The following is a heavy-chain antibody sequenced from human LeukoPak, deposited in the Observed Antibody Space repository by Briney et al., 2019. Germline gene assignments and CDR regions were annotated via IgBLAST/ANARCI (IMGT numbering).Heavy chain of an antibody. CDR3: SRGQGCAY. D-gene: IGHD2-8*01. J-gene: IGHJ4*02. Sequence: GGSLRLSCAASGFDFDNYWMAWVRQAPGKGLEWVANMNQDGSEQYYVDSVKGRFTISRDNGKKSLYLQMNSLRAEDTAVYYCSRGQGCAYWGQGTLVTVSS. CDR1: GFDFDNYW. V-gene: IGHV3-7*04. CDR2: MNQDGSEQ.